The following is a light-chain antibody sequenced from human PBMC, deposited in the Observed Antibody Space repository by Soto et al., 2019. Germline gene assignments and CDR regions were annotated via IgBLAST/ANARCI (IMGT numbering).Light chain of an antibody. CDR3: QKYNSAPPWT. CDR1: QDISTY. Sequence: DIQITRAPSSLSSSAVERVTITCRASQDISTYLAWYQQRSGNAPKLLIYAASTLQSGVPSRFSGSGSGTDFTLTISSLQPEDVATYYCQKYNSAPPWTFGQGTKVDIK. J-gene: IGKJ1*01. V-gene: IGKV1-27*01. CDR2: AAS.